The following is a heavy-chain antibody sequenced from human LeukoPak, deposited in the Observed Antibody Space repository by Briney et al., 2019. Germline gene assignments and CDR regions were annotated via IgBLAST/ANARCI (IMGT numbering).Heavy chain of an antibody. CDR2: ISWNSGSI. CDR1: GFTFDDYA. J-gene: IGHJ4*02. V-gene: IGHV3-9*01. Sequence: GGSLRLSFAASGFTFDDYAMHWVRQAPGKGLEWVSGISWNSGSIGYADSVKGRFTISRDNAKNSLYLQMNSLRAEDTALYYCVPAGYFDYWGQGTLVTVSS. CDR3: VPAGYFDY. D-gene: IGHD6-19*01.